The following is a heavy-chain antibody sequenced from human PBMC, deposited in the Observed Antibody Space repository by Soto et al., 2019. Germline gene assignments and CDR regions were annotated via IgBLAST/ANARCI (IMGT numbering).Heavy chain of an antibody. Sequence: QVQLQESGPGLVKPSQTLSLSCTVSGGSIISDDHYWTWIRQPPGKGLQWLGYIFDSGDTYYNPSLKSRLTMSVDTSENQFSLRLSSVTAADTPVYYRALLDSSGHYSNHKPYYFDSWGRGTLVTVSS. CDR1: GGSIISDDHY. CDR3: ALLDSSGHYSNHKPYYFDS. J-gene: IGHJ4*02. D-gene: IGHD3-22*01. V-gene: IGHV4-30-4*08. CDR2: IFDSGDT.